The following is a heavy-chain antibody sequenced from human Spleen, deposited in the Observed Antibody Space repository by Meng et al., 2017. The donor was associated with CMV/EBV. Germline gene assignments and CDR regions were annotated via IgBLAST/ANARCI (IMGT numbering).Heavy chain of an antibody. D-gene: IGHD4-11*01. CDR2: INHSGST. J-gene: IGHJ6*02. V-gene: IGHV4-34*01. CDR1: GGSFSGYY. Sequence: SETLSLTCAVYGGSFSGYYWSWIRQPPGKGLEWIGEINHSGSTNYNPSLKSRVTISVDTSKNQFSLKLSSVTAADTAVYYCARAVTKGYYYGMDVWGQGTTVTVSS. CDR3: ARAVTKGYYYGMDV.